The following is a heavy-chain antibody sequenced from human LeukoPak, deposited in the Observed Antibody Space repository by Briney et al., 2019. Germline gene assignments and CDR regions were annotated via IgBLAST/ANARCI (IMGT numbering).Heavy chain of an antibody. CDR2: INHSGST. D-gene: IGHD5-24*01. CDR3: ARSFGSRWLQSIGY. J-gene: IGHJ4*02. Sequence: PSETLSLTCAVYGGSFSGYYWSWIRQPPGKGLEWIGEINHSGSTNYNPSLKSRVTISVDTSKNQFSLKLSSVTAADTAVYYCARSFGSRWLQSIGYWGQGTLVTVSS. CDR1: GGSFSGYY. V-gene: IGHV4-34*01.